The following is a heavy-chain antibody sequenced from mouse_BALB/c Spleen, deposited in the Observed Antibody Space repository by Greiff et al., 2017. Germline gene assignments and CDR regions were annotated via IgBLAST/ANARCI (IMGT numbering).Heavy chain of an antibody. D-gene: IGHD3-3*01. CDR2: INSNGGST. V-gene: IGHV5-6-3*01. CDR1: GFTFSSYG. Sequence: EVHLVESGGGLVQPGGSLKLSCAASGFTFSSYGMSWVRQTPDKRLELVATINSNGGSTYYPDSVKGRFTISRDNAKNTLYLQMSSLKSEDTAMYYCARPGRSWYFDVWGAGTTVTVSS. J-gene: IGHJ1*01. CDR3: ARPGRSWYFDV.